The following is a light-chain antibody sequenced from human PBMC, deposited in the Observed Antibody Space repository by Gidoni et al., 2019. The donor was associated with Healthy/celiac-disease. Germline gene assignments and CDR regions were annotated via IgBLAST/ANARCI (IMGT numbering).Light chain of an antibody. CDR1: QSISSY. J-gene: IGKJ5*01. CDR2: AAS. Sequence: DIQMTKSPSSLSASVGDRVTITCRASQSISSYLNWYQQKPGKATKLLIYAASSLQSGVPSRFSGSGSGTDFTLTISSLQPEDFATYYCQQSYSTLPSFGQGTRLEIK. V-gene: IGKV1-39*01. CDR3: QQSYSTLPS.